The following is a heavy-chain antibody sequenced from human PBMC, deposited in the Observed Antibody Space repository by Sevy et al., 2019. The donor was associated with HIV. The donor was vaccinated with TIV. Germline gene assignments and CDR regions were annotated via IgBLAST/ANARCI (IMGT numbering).Heavy chain of an antibody. D-gene: IGHD3-10*01. V-gene: IGHV3-21*06. J-gene: IGHJ4*02. CDR1: QFTFRDYT. CDR2: SSSGSSYI. CDR3: ARDRDYYGSGTYDY. Sequence: GGSLRLSCAASQFTFRDYTMNWVRQTPGKGLEWISYSSSGSSYISYADSVKGRFTISRDNAGNSLYLQMNILRAEDTGVYFCARDRDYYGSGTYDYWGQGTLVTVSS.